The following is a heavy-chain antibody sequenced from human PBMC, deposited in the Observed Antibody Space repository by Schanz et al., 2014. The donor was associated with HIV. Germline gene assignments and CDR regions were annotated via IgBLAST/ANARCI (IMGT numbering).Heavy chain of an antibody. CDR3: AREPLPGNGLYFDY. CDR1: GFSFDTFG. D-gene: IGHD2-8*01. J-gene: IGHJ4*02. CDR2: ISYDGRNK. Sequence: QVQLVESGGGVVQPGRSLRLSCAGSGFSFDTFGIHWVRQAPGKGLEWLAVISYDGRNKKFANSVKGRFTISRDNGKNSLYLQMASLRDDDTAVYYCAREPLPGNGLYFDYWGQGALVTVSS. V-gene: IGHV3-30*03.